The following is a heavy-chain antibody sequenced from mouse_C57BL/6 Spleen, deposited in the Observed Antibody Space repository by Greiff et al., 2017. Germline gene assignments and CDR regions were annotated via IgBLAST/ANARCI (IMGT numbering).Heavy chain of an antibody. CDR2: IDPETGGT. J-gene: IGHJ2*01. Sequence: QVQLKESGAELVRPGASVTLSCKASGYTFTDYEMHWVKQTPVHGLEWIGAIDPETGGTAYNQKFKGKAILTADKSSSTAYMELRSLTSEDTAVYYCARADYDEGYYFDYWGQGTTLTVSS. CDR1: GYTFTDYE. CDR3: ARADYDEGYYFDY. D-gene: IGHD2-4*01. V-gene: IGHV1-15*01.